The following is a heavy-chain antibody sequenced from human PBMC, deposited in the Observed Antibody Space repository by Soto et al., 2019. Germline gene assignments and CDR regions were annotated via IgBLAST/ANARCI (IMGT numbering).Heavy chain of an antibody. D-gene: IGHD6-13*01. CDR1: GYTFTNYA. Sequence: ASVKVSCKASGYTFTNYAIHWVRQAPGQRLEWMGWINAGNGNTKYSQKFQGRVTITRDTSASTAYMELSSLRSEDTAVYYCARGRQQLVQSWFDPWGQGTLVTVSS. J-gene: IGHJ5*02. CDR3: ARGRQQLVQSWFDP. V-gene: IGHV1-3*01. CDR2: INAGNGNT.